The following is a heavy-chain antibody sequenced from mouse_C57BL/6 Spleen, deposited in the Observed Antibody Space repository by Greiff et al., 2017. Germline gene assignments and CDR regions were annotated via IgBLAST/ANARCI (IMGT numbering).Heavy chain of an antibody. Sequence: QVQLQQPGAELVKPGASVKLSCKASGYTFTSYWMHWVKQRPGRGLEWIGRIDPNSGGTKYNEQFKSKATLTVDKPSSTAYMQLSSLTSEDSAVYYCARRDSSGYRYAMDYWGQGTSVTVSS. J-gene: IGHJ4*01. CDR2: IDPNSGGT. CDR1: GYTFTSYW. D-gene: IGHD3-2*02. CDR3: ARRDSSGYRYAMDY. V-gene: IGHV1-72*01.